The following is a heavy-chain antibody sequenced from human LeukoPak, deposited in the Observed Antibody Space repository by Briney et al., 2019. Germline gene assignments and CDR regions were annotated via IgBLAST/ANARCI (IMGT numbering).Heavy chain of an antibody. D-gene: IGHD5-12*01. V-gene: IGHV1-46*01. J-gene: IGHJ4*02. Sequence: ASVKVSCKASGYTFTSYYMHWVRQAPGQGLEWMGIINPSGGSTSYAQKFQGRVTMTRDTSTSTVYMELSSLRSEDTAVYYCARDRGGNRGYSGHDPGDYWGQGTLVTVSS. CDR1: GYTFTSYY. CDR2: INPSGGST. CDR3: ARDRGGNRGYSGHDPGDY.